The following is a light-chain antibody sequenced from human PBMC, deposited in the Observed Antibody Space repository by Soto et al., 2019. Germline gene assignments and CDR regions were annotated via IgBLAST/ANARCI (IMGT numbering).Light chain of an antibody. CDR3: QHYGTSPST. CDR1: QSVSRN. J-gene: IGKJ4*01. CDR2: GAS. V-gene: IGKV3-15*01. Sequence: VVMPHCPATLYVSQGERAPLSCRASQSVSRNLAWYQQKPGQAPRLLIYGASTRATGISARFSGGGSETEFTLTISSLQAEDFAVYYCQHYGTSPSTFGRGTKVDI.